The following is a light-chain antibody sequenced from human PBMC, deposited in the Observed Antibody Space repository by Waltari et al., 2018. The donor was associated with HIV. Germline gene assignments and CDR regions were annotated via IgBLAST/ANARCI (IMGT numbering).Light chain of an antibody. CDR2: NDN. Sequence: QSVLTQPPSASGTPGQRVTTSCSGTRSNIGPNTVNWYQIIPGTAPKLLIYNDNQRPSGVPDRFSGSRSGTSASLAISGLQSEDEADYYCAAWDDRLDGQGVFGGGTTLTVL. CDR1: RSNIGPNT. CDR3: AAWDDRLDGQGV. J-gene: IGLJ3*02. V-gene: IGLV1-44*01.